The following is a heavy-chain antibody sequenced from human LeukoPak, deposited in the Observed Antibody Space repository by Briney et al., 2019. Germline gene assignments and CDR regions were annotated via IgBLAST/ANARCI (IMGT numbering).Heavy chain of an antibody. J-gene: IGHJ3*02. Sequence: GGSLRLSCAASGFTFSSYGMHWVRQAPGKGLEWVAVISYDGSNKYYADSVKGRFTISRDNSKNTLYLQMNSLRAEDTAVYYCAKGPAYYYDSSGYSLNIWGQGTMVTVSS. CDR2: ISYDGSNK. D-gene: IGHD3-22*01. CDR1: GFTFSSYG. V-gene: IGHV3-30*18. CDR3: AKGPAYYYDSSGYSLNI.